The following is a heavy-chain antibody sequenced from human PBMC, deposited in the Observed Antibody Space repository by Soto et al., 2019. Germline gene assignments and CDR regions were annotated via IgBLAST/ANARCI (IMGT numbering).Heavy chain of an antibody. CDR1: GFTFSSYG. CDR3: ARDPLNGPHMYYFDY. V-gene: IGHV3-33*01. J-gene: IGHJ4*02. Sequence: PGGSLRLSCAASGFTFSSYGMHWVRQAPGKGLEWVAVIWYDGSNKYYADSVKGRFTISRDNSKNTLYLQMNSLRAEDTAVYYCARDPLNGPHMYYFDYWGQGTLVTVSS. CDR2: IWYDGSNK.